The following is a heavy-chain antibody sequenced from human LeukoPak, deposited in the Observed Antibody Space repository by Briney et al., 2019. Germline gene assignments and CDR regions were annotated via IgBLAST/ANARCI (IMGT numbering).Heavy chain of an antibody. J-gene: IGHJ3*02. V-gene: IGHV4-38-2*02. CDR1: GYSISSGYY. Sequence: SETLSLTCTVSGYSISSGYYWGWIRQPPGKGLEWIGSIYHSGSTYYNPSLKSRVTISVDTSKNQFSLKLSSVTAADTAVYYCARVTLSSDAFDIWGQGTMVTVSS. CDR2: IYHSGST. CDR3: ARVTLSSDAFDI.